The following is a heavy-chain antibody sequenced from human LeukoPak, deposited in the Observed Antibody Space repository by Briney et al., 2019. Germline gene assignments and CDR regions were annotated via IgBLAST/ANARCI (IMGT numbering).Heavy chain of an antibody. CDR2: ISGSGVYT. D-gene: IGHD3-10*02. J-gene: IGHJ6*04. Sequence: GGSLRLSCAASGFTFDSYGMNWVRQAPGKGLEWVSGISGSGVYTYYADSVKGRFTISRDNAKNSLYLRMNSLRAEDTAVYYCAELGITMIGGVWGKGTTVTISS. CDR3: AELGITMIGGV. V-gene: IGHV3-21*01. CDR1: GFTFDSYG.